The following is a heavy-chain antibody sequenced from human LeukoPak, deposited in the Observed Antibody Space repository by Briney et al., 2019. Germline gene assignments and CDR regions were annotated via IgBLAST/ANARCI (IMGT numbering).Heavy chain of an antibody. CDR1: GDSISSYY. J-gene: IGHJ4*02. CDR3: ARDRPHCSSTSCSH. Sequence: SETLSLTCTVSGDSISSYYWSWIRQPPGKGLEWIGYIYYSGSTNYNPSLKSRVTISVDTSKNQFSLKLSSVTAADTAVYYCARDRPHCSSTSCSHWGQGTLVTVSS. V-gene: IGHV4-59*01. D-gene: IGHD2-2*01. CDR2: IYYSGST.